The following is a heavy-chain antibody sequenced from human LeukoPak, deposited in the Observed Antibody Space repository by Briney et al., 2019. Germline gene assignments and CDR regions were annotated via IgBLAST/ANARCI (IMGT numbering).Heavy chain of an antibody. V-gene: IGHV4-38-2*02. J-gene: IGHJ3*02. Sequence: SETLSLTCTVSGYSISSGYYWGWIRQPPGKGLEWIGSIYYSGSTYYNPSLKSRVTISVDTSKNQFSLKLSSVTAADTAVYYCARHKYSSGWPPEGAFDIWGQGTMVTVSS. CDR2: IYYSGST. CDR1: GYSISSGYY. D-gene: IGHD6-19*01. CDR3: ARHKYSSGWPPEGAFDI.